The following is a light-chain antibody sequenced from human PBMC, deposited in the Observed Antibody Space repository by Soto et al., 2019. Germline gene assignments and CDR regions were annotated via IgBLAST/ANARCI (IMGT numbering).Light chain of an antibody. CDR2: AAS. J-gene: IGKJ1*01. Sequence: AIRMTQSPSSFSASTGDRVTITCRASQGISSYLAWYQQKPGKAPKLLIYAASTLQSGVPSRFSGSGSGTDFTLIISCLQSEDFATYYCQQYYSYPWTFGQGTKVEIK. CDR1: QGISSY. V-gene: IGKV1-8*01. CDR3: QQYYSYPWT.